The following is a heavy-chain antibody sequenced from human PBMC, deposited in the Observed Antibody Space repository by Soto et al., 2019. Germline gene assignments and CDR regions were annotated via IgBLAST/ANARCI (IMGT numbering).Heavy chain of an antibody. J-gene: IGHJ6*02. V-gene: IGHV1-2*02. D-gene: IGHD3-3*01. CDR3: ARDVGWRGAPFYGMDV. Sequence: ASVKVSCKASGYTFTGYYMHWVRQAPGQGLEWMGWINPNSCGTNYAQKFQGRVTMTRDTSISTAYMELSRLRSDDTAVYYCARDVGWRGAPFYGMDVWGQGTTVTVSS. CDR1: GYTFTGYY. CDR2: INPNSCGT.